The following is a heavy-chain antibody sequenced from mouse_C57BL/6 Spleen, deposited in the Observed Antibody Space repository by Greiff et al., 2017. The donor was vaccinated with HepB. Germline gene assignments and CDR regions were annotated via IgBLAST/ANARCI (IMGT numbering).Heavy chain of an antibody. J-gene: IGHJ2*01. D-gene: IGHD2-3*01. Sequence: QVQLQQSGTELVKPGASVKLSCKASGYTFTSYWMHWVKQRPGQGLEWIGNINPSNGGTNYNEKFKSKATLTVDKSSSTAYMQLSSLTSEDSAVYYCARYGYYVGYFDYWGQGTTLTVSS. CDR1: GYTFTSYW. CDR2: INPSNGGT. V-gene: IGHV1-53*01. CDR3: ARYGYYVGYFDY.